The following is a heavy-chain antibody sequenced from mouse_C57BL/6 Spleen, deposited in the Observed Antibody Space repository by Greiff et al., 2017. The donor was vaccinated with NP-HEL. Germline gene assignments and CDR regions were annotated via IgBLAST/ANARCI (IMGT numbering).Heavy chain of an antibody. CDR1: GYTFTSYT. CDR3: ARGDSSGYVFDY. Sequence: VQLQQSGAELARPGASVKMSCKASGYTFTSYTMRWVKQRPGQGLEWIGYINPSSGYTKYNQKFKDKATLTADKSSSTAYMQLSSLTSEDSAVYYCARGDSSGYVFDYWGQGTTLTVSS. D-gene: IGHD3-2*02. CDR2: INPSSGYT. V-gene: IGHV1-4*01. J-gene: IGHJ2*01.